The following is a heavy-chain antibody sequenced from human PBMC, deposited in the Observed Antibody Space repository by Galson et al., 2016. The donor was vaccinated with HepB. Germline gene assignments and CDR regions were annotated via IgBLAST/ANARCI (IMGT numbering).Heavy chain of an antibody. D-gene: IGHD2-2*01. J-gene: IGHJ4*02. CDR3: ARGFPAATIDY. CDR1: GYTLINYA. V-gene: IGHV1-3*01. Sequence: SCKASGYTLINYATHWVRQAPGQRLEWMGWINVGNGNTKYSQKFQGRVTITRDTSASTAYMELSSLRSEDTAVYYCARGFPAATIDYWGQGTLVTVSS. CDR2: INVGNGNT.